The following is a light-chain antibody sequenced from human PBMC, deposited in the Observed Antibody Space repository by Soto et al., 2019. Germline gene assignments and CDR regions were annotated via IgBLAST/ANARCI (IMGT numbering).Light chain of an antibody. V-gene: IGKV3-15*01. J-gene: IGKJ4*01. Sequence: EIMMTQSPATLSVSPGERATLSCRASQSVSSNLAWYRQKPGQAPRLLISDASTWATGVPARFSGSGSGTEFTFTLSILQPEDYGFYYCHEYNFWPPLTFGGGTKVEIK. CDR1: QSVSSN. CDR2: DAS. CDR3: HEYNFWPPLT.